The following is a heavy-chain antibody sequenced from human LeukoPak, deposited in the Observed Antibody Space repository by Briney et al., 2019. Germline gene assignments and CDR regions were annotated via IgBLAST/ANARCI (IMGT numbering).Heavy chain of an antibody. J-gene: IGHJ5*02. D-gene: IGHD2-15*01. V-gene: IGHV3-23*01. Sequence: GGSLRLSCAASGFTFSSYAMSWVRQAPGKGLEWVSTISGGGGSTFYADSVKGRFTISRDNSKNTLYLQMNSLRAEDTAMYYCAKDLGITPAWGQGPLVTVSS. CDR2: ISGGGGST. CDR3: AKDLGITPA. CDR1: GFTFSSYA.